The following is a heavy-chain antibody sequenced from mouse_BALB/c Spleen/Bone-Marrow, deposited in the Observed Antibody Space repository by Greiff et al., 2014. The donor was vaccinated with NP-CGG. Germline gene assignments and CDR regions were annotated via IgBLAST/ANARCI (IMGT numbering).Heavy chain of an antibody. CDR3: ARDAMDY. V-gene: IGHV1S137*01. CDR2: INTYYGDA. Sequence: LVESGAELVRPGVSVKISCKGSGYTFTDYAMHWVRQSHAKSLEWIGVINTYYGDASYNQKFKGKATMTVDESSSTAYMELARLTSEDSAIYYCARDAMDYWGQGTSVTVSS. CDR1: GYTFTDYA. J-gene: IGHJ4*01.